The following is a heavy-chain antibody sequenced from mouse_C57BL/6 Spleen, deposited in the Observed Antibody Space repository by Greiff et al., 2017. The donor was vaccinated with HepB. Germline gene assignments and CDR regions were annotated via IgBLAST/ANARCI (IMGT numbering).Heavy chain of an antibody. D-gene: IGHD1-1*02. CDR2: ISYDGSN. J-gene: IGHJ4*01. V-gene: IGHV3-6*01. CDR3: ARDRNYGGSY. CDR1: GYSITSGYY. Sequence: DVKLQESGPGLVKPSQSLSLTCSVTGYSITSGYYWNWIRQFPGNKLEWMGYISYDGSNNYNPSLKNRISITRDTSKNQFFLKLNSVTTEDTATYYCARDRNYGGSYWGQGTSVTVSS.